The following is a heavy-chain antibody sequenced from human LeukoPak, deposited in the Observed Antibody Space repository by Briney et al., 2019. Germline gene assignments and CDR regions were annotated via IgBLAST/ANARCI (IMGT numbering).Heavy chain of an antibody. J-gene: IGHJ4*02. CDR2: ISSSSSYI. CDR3: ATRIAVAVGVDY. D-gene: IGHD6-19*01. V-gene: IGHV3-21*01. CDR1: GFTFSSYS. Sequence: GGSLRLSCASSGFTFSSYSMNWVRQAPGKGLKWVSSISSSSSYIYYADSVKGRFTISRDNAKNSLYLQMNSLRAEDTAVYYCATRIAVAVGVDYWGQGTLVTVSS.